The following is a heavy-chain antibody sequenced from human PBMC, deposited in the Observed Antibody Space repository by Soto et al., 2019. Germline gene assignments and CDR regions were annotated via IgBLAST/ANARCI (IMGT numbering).Heavy chain of an antibody. CDR2: IYYSGST. V-gene: IGHV4-59*08. Sequence: PSETLSLTCTVSGGSISSYYWSWIRQPPGKGLEWIGYIYYSGSTNYNPSLKSRVTISVDTSKNQFSLNLRSVTTADTAMYYCARHDDCDNSPCSTRRWFDPWGQGTRVTVSS. CDR3: ARHDDCDNSPCSTRRWFDP. D-gene: IGHD3-22*01. J-gene: IGHJ5*02. CDR1: GGSISSYY.